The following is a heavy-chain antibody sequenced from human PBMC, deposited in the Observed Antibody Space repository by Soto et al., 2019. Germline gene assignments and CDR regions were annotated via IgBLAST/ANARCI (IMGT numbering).Heavy chain of an antibody. D-gene: IGHD2-15*01. CDR3: ARGLTYCSGAPCYPYFDY. V-gene: IGHV4-34*01. CDR1: AGSFSDNY. CDR2: INQSGST. Sequence: QVQLQQWGAGLLKPSETLSLTCAVYAGSFSDNYWTWIRQPPGMGLEWIGEINQSGSTNYNPSLKSRVTISVDTSKNQFSLRLSSLTAADTAVYYCARGLTYCSGAPCYPYFDYWGQGTLVTVSS. J-gene: IGHJ4*02.